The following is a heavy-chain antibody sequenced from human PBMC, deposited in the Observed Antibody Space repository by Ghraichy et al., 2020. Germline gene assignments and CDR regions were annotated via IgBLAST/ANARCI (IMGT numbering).Heavy chain of an antibody. CDR3: AKLVEGGYFYMDV. J-gene: IGHJ6*03. V-gene: IGHV3-23*01. CDR2: ISGSDTGT. CDR1: GFTFSNYA. Sequence: LSLTCAASGFTFSNYAMTWVRQAPGKGLEWVSGISGSDTGTYYADSVKGRFTISRDNSKNTLYLQMNSLRAEDTAVYYCAKLVEGGYFYMDVWGKGTTVTVSS. D-gene: IGHD2-15*01.